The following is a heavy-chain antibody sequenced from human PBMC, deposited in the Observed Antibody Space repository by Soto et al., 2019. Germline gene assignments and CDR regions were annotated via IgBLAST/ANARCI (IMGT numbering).Heavy chain of an antibody. CDR2: INPSGGST. D-gene: IGHD3-16*01. CDR1: GYTFTSYY. J-gene: IGHJ5*02. Sequence: GASVKVSCKASGYTFTSYYMHWVRQAPGQGLEWMGIINPSGGSTSYAQKFQGRVTMTRDTSTSTVYMELSSLRSEDTAVYYCARDLLASYSRENWFDPWGQGTLVTVS. CDR3: ARDLLASYSRENWFDP. V-gene: IGHV1-46*01.